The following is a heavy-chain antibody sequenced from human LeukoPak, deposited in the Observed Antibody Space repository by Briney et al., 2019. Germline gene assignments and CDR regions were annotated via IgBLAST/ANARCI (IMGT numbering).Heavy chain of an antibody. CDR3: ARETSWAGPSHIDY. Sequence: GASVKVSCKASTYTFTRYGISWVRQAPGQGLEWMGWISGYNGNTNYAQKFLGRVSMTADTSTSTAYMELRSLRSDDTAVYYCARETSWAGPSHIDYWGQGTLVTVSS. D-gene: IGHD1-26*01. CDR1: TYTFTRYG. J-gene: IGHJ4*02. V-gene: IGHV1-18*01. CDR2: ISGYNGNT.